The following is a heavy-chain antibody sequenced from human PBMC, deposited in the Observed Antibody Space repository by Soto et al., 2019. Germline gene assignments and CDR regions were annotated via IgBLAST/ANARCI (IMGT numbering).Heavy chain of an antibody. J-gene: IGHJ6*02. CDR3: ARDKGSSSYIGNYYGMDV. Sequence: QPGGSLRLSCAASGFTFSSYAMHWVRQAPGKGLEWVAVISYDGSNKYYADSVKGRFTISRDNSKNTLYLQMNSLRAEDTAVYYCARDKGSSSYIGNYYGMDVWGQGTTVTVSS. D-gene: IGHD6-13*01. V-gene: IGHV3-30-3*01. CDR2: ISYDGSNK. CDR1: GFTFSSYA.